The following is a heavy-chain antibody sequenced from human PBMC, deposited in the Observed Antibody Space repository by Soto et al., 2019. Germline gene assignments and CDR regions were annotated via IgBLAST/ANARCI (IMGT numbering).Heavy chain of an antibody. CDR1: GGSISSGDYY. J-gene: IGHJ5*02. Sequence: SETLSLTCTVSGGSISSGDYYWSWIRQPPGKGLEWIGYIYYSGSTYYNPSLKSRVTISVDTSKNQFSLKLSSVTAADTAVYYCARGIVLLWFGESGWFDPWGQGTLVTVSS. CDR3: ARGIVLLWFGESGWFDP. D-gene: IGHD3-10*01. CDR2: IYYSGST. V-gene: IGHV4-30-4*01.